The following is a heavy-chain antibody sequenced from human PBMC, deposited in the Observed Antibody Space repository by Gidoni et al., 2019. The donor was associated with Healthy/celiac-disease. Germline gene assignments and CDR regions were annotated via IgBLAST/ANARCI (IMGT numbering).Heavy chain of an antibody. CDR2: IYYSGST. D-gene: IGHD3-22*01. CDR3: ARHLNYYDSSGYYYRWFDP. V-gene: IGHV4-59*08. Sequence: GPGLVKPSETLSLTCTVSGGSISSYYWSWIRQPPGKGLEWIGYIYYSGSTNYNPSLKSRVTISVDTSKNQFSLKRSSVTAADTAVYYCARHLNYYDSSGYYYRWFDPWGQGTLVTVSS. CDR1: GGSISSYY. J-gene: IGHJ5*02.